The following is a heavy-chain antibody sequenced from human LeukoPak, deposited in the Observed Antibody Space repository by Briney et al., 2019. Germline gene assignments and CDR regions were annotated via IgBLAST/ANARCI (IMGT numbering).Heavy chain of an antibody. V-gene: IGHV1-18*01. D-gene: IGHD3-10*01. Sequence: ASVKVSCKASGYTFTSYGIRWVRQAPGQGLEWMGWISAYNGNTNYAQKLQGRVTMTTDTSTSTAYMELRSLRSDDTAVYYCARDQAMVRGVIITGDAFDIWGQGTMVTASS. CDR3: ARDQAMVRGVIITGDAFDI. CDR2: ISAYNGNT. J-gene: IGHJ3*02. CDR1: GYTFTSYG.